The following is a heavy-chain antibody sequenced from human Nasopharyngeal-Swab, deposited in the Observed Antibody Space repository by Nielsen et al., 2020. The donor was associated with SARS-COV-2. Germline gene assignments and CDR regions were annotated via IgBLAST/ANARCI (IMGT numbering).Heavy chain of an antibody. CDR2: IWYDGSNK. CDR3: ARGWAYYYYYGMDV. Sequence: GGSLRLSCAASGFTFSSYGMHWVRQAPGKGLEWVAVIWYDGSNKYYADSVKGRFTISRDNSKNTLYLQMNSLRAEDTAVYYCARGWAYYYYYGMDVWGQGTTVTVSS. V-gene: IGHV3-33*01. D-gene: IGHD1-26*01. CDR1: GFTFSSYG. J-gene: IGHJ6*02.